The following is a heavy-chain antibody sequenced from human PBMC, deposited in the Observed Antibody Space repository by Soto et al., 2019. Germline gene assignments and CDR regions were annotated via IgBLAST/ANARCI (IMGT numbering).Heavy chain of an antibody. D-gene: IGHD3-9*01. J-gene: IGHJ6*02. CDR2: IWYDGSNK. CDR1: GFTFSSYG. Sequence: GGSLRLSCAASGFTFSSYGMHWVRQAPGKGLEWVAVIWYDGSNKYYADSVKGRFTISRDNSKNTLYLQMNSLRAEDTAVYYCARDPLLRYFYWSYGMDVWGQGTTVTVSS. CDR3: ARDPLLRYFYWSYGMDV. V-gene: IGHV3-33*01.